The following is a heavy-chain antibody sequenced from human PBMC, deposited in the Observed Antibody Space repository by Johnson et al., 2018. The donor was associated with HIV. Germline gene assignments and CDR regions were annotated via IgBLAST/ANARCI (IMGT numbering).Heavy chain of an antibody. J-gene: IGHJ3*02. D-gene: IGHD4-23*01. CDR1: GFTFSDYY. Sequence: QVQLVESGGGLVKPGGSLRLSCIASGFTFSDYYMSWIRQAPGKGLEWVSYISTSGSTIYSADSVQGRFTISRDNAKNSLYLQMNSLRAEDTAVYYCAKSPGKDHGGNSGGIDIWGQGTMVTVSA. CDR2: ISTSGSTI. CDR3: AKSPGKDHGGNSGGIDI. V-gene: IGHV3-11*04.